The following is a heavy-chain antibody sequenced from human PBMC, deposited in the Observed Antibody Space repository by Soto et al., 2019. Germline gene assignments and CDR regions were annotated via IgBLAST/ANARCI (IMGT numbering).Heavy chain of an antibody. Sequence: TLSLTCTVSVGSIDTSDYYWSWIRQQPGKGLEWIGYIFHSGDTYYNPSLTSRLAFSVDTSKNQFSLRLTSVTVADTAIYFCARHPRITRGWHFDLWGRGTLVTVSS. J-gene: IGHJ2*01. CDR3: ARHPRITRGWHFDL. CDR2: IFHSGDT. D-gene: IGHD1-20*01. V-gene: IGHV4-31*02. CDR1: VGSIDTSDYY.